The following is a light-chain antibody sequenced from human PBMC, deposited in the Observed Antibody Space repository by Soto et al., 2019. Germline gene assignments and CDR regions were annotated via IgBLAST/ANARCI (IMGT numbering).Light chain of an antibody. CDR1: SSDVGSYKY. V-gene: IGLV2-8*01. CDR2: EVN. J-gene: IGLJ1*01. Sequence: QSVLTQPASVSGSPGQSITISCTGTSSDVGSYKYVSWYQQHPGKAPKVLIYEVNKRPSGVPDRFSGSKSGNTASLTVSGLQADDEADYYCNSYVGSNNYVFGTGTKVTVL. CDR3: NSYVGSNNYV.